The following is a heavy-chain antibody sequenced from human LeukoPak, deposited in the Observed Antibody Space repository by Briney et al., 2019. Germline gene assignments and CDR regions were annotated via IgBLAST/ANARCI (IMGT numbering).Heavy chain of an antibody. CDR3: ARGGCRYYYDSSGYCPLDY. V-gene: IGHV3-30-3*01. Sequence: GGPLRLSCAASGFTFSSYARHGVRQAPGKGLEGVAVISYEGSNKYYADSVKGRFTISRDNSKNTLYLQMNSLRAEDTAVYYCARGGCRYYYDSSGYCPLDYWGQGTLVTVSS. J-gene: IGHJ4*02. D-gene: IGHD3-22*01. CDR1: GFTFSSYA. CDR2: ISYEGSNK.